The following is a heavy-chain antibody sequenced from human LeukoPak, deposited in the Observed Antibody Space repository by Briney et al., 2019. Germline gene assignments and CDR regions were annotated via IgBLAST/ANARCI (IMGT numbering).Heavy chain of an antibody. CDR3: ARGGPRYCSSTSCRYYYYYYGMDV. J-gene: IGHJ6*02. CDR1: GGSFSGYY. V-gene: IGHV4-34*01. CDR2: INHSGST. D-gene: IGHD2-2*01. Sequence: PSETLSLTCAVYGGSFSGYYWSWIRQPPGKGLEWIGEINHSGSTNYNPSLKSRVTISVDTSKNQFSLKLSSVTAADTAVYYCARGGPRYCSSTSCRYYYYYYGMDVWGQGTTVTVSS.